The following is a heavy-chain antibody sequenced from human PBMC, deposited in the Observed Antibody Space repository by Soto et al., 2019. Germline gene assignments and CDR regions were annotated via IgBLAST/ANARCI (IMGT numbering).Heavy chain of an antibody. J-gene: IGHJ6*02. CDR1: GYTLTELS. CDR2: FDPEDGET. V-gene: IGHV1-24*01. CDR3: ATDYDILTGYRYYYGMDV. D-gene: IGHD3-9*01. Sequence: GASVKVSCKVSGYTLTELSMHWVRQAPGKGLEWMGGFDPEDGETIYAQKFQGRVTMTEDTSTDTAYMELSSLRSEGTAVYYCATDYDILTGYRYYYGMDVWGQGTTVTVSS.